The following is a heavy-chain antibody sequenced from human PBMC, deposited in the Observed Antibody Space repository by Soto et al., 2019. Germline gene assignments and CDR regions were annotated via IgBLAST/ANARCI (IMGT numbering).Heavy chain of an antibody. CDR2: IYYSGTT. D-gene: IGHD1-26*01. CDR1: GYSISSSNW. V-gene: IGHV4-28*01. CDR3: ARREIQGPIDY. Sequence: SETLSLTCAGSGYSISSSNWWGWIRQPPGKGLEWIGYIYYSGTTYYNPSLKSRVTMSVDTSKNQFSLKLTSVTAVDTAVYYCARREIQGPIDYWGQGTLVTVS. J-gene: IGHJ4*02.